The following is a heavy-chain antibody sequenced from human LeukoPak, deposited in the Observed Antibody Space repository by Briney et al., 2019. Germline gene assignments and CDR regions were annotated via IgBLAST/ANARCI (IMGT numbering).Heavy chain of an antibody. D-gene: IGHD3-3*01. CDR3: ARETHGEASGVANYGYYYYYMDV. Sequence: SETLSLTCTVSGGSISSYHWSWIRQPAGKGLEWIGRIYTSGSTNYNPSLKSRVTILVDKSKNQLSLKLSSVTAADTAVYYRARETHGEASGVANYGYYYYYMDVWGKGTTVTVSS. J-gene: IGHJ6*03. CDR2: IYTSGST. CDR1: GGSISSYH. V-gene: IGHV4-4*07.